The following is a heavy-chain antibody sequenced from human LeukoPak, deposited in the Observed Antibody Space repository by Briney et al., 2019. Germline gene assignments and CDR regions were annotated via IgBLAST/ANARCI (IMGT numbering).Heavy chain of an antibody. CDR1: GYTFTGYY. Sequence: ASVKVSCKASGYTFTGYYMHWVRQAPGQGLEWMGLINPNSGGTNYAQKFQGWVTMTRDTSISTAYMELSRLRSDDTAVYYCATEGRFGEFYFDYWGQGTLVTVSS. V-gene: IGHV1-2*04. CDR3: ATEGRFGEFYFDY. J-gene: IGHJ4*02. D-gene: IGHD3-10*01. CDR2: INPNSGGT.